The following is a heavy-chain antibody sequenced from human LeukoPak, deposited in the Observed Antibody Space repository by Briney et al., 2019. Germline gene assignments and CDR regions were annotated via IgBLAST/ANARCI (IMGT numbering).Heavy chain of an antibody. Sequence: SQTLSLTCTVSGGSISSGSYYWSWIRQPAGKGLEWVGRIYTSGSTNYNPSPKSRVTISVDTSKNQFSLKLSSVTAADTAVYYCARDVIYCSSTSCSEDWGQGTPVTVSS. D-gene: IGHD2-2*01. J-gene: IGHJ4*02. CDR2: IYTSGST. V-gene: IGHV4-61*02. CDR3: ARDVIYCSSTSCSED. CDR1: GGSISSGSYY.